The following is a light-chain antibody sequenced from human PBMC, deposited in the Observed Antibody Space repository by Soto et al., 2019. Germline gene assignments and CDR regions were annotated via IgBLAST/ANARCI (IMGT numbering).Light chain of an antibody. J-gene: IGKJ1*01. V-gene: IGKV3-20*01. CDR3: QQYGSSGT. Sequence: EIVLTQSPGTLSLSPVERATLSCRASQSVSNNYLAWYQQKPGQAPRLLIYGASNRATGIPDRFSGSGSGTDFTLTIRRLEPEDFAVYYCQQYGSSGTFGQGTKVDIK. CDR2: GAS. CDR1: QSVSNNY.